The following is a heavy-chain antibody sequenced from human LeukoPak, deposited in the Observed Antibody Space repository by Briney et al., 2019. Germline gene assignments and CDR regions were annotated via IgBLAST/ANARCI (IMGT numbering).Heavy chain of an antibody. J-gene: IGHJ2*01. D-gene: IGHD2-21*01. CDR3: TRELPFDL. V-gene: IGHV3-74*01. CDR2: IKSVGSST. CDR1: GFTFSSYW. Sequence: PGGSLRLSCAASGFTFSSYWMHWVRQAPGKGLVWVSRIKSVGSSTNYADSVKGRFTISRDNAKNTLYLQMNSLRAEDTAVYYCTRELPFDLWGRGTLVTVSS.